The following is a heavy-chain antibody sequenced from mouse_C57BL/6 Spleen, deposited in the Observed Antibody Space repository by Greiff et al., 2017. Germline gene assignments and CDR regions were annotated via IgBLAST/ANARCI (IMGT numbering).Heavy chain of an antibody. Sequence: VQLQQPGAELVRPGSSVKLSCKASGYTFTSYWMHWVKQRPIQGLEWIGNIDPSDSETHYNQKFKDKATLTVDKSSSTAYMQLSSLTSEDSAVYYCARDGNYDYAMDYWGQGTSVTVSS. D-gene: IGHD2-1*01. V-gene: IGHV1-52*01. CDR2: IDPSDSET. CDR3: ARDGNYDYAMDY. CDR1: GYTFTSYW. J-gene: IGHJ4*01.